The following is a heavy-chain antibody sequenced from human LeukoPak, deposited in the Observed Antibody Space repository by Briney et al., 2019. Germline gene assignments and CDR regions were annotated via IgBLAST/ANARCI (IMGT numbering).Heavy chain of an antibody. CDR1: GFTFSSHW. D-gene: IGHD2-2*01. CDR3: VRVSYCSSTSCYLPFDY. CDR2: ISIDGSST. V-gene: IGHV3-74*01. Sequence: GGSLRLSCAASGFTFSSHWMHWVRQAPGKGLVWVSRISIDGSSTGYADSVKGRFTISRDNAKNTLYLQMNSLRAEDTAVYYCVRVSYCSSTSCYLPFDYWGQGTLVTVSS. J-gene: IGHJ4*02.